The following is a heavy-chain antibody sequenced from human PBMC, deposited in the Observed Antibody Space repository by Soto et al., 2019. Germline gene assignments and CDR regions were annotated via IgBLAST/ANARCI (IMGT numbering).Heavy chain of an antibody. J-gene: IGHJ4*02. CDR1: GGSFSPNY. V-gene: IGHV4-59*08. CDR2: IYYDGTA. D-gene: IGHD1-26*01. Sequence: SETLSLTCTVSGGSFSPNYWSWIRQPPGKGLEWVGYIYYDGTARHNPSLKSRVTISLETSRSQFSLRLSSVSAADTAVYYCARGLITGSQYSGGWSYFDSWGQGTQVTVSS. CDR3: ARGLITGSQYSGGWSYFDS.